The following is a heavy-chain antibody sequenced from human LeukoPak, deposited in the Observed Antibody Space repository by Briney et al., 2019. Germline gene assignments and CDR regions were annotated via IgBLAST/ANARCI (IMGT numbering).Heavy chain of an antibody. V-gene: IGHV3-23*01. Sequence: GGSLRLSCAASGFTFSSYAMSWVRQAPGKGLEWVSGISGSGGSTYYADSVKGRFTISRDNSKNTLFLQMNSLRAEDTALYYCAKVSYYDNSGYYYFDYWGQGTLVTVSS. CDR1: GFTFSSYA. CDR2: ISGSGGST. J-gene: IGHJ4*02. D-gene: IGHD3-22*01. CDR3: AKVSYYDNSGYYYFDY.